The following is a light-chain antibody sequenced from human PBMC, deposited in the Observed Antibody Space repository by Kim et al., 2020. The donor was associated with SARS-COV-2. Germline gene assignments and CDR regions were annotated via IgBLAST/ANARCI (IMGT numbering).Light chain of an antibody. CDR1: QTISGNY. V-gene: IGKV3-20*01. Sequence: EIVLTQSPGTLSLSPGERATLSCTASQTISGNYLAWYQQTPGQAPRVLIHGASSRATGIPERFSGSGSGTDFTLTISRLEPEDFAVYYCQQYGGSPWTFGHGTKVEIK. CDR3: QQYGGSPWT. CDR2: GAS. J-gene: IGKJ1*01.